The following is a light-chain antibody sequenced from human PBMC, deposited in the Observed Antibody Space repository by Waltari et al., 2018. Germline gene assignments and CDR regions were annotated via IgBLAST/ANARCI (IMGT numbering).Light chain of an antibody. J-gene: IGKJ4*01. CDR3: QQRTNWPLT. V-gene: IGKV3-11*01. CDR1: TSVSSY. CDR2: DAS. Sequence: EIVSTQSPATLSLSPGERATLSCRASTSVSSYLAWFQQKPGQAPRLLIYDASNRATGIPARFSGSGSGTDFTLTISSLEPEDFAVYYCQQRTNWPLTFGGGTKVEIK.